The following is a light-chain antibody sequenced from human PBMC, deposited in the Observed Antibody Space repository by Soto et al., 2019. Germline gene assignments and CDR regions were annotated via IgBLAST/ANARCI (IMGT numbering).Light chain of an antibody. CDR3: QQYNNWPLT. CDR2: GAS. J-gene: IGKJ4*01. V-gene: IGKV3-15*01. CDR1: QSLRSS. Sequence: VMTQSPATLSVSPGERATLSCRASQSLRSSLAWYQQKPGQAPRLLIYGASTRATGIPARFSGSGSGTEFTLTISSLQSEDFAVYYCQQYNNWPLTFGGGTKV.